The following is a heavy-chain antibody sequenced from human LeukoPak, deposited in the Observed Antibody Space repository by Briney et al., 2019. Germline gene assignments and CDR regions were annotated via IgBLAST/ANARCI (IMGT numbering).Heavy chain of an antibody. CDR2: IKQNGSEK. D-gene: IGHD6-13*01. Sequence: PGGSLRLSCAASGFTFSSYWMSWVRQAPGKGLEWVANIKQNGSEKYYVDSVKGRFTISRDNAKNSLYLQMNSLRAEDTAVYYCARVDIAAAGTVYYYYMDVWGKGTTVTVSS. V-gene: IGHV3-7*04. J-gene: IGHJ6*03. CDR1: GFTFSSYW. CDR3: ARVDIAAAGTVYYYYMDV.